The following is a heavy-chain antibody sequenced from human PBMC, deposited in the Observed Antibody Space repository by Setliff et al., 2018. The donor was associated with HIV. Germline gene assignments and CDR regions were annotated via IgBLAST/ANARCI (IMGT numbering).Heavy chain of an antibody. V-gene: IGHV1-18*01. Sequence: ASVKVSCKASGYSFSTYGISWVRQAPGQGLEWMGWISVYNGNTNYAQKLQGRVTMTTDTSTDTAYMELRSLRSDDTAVYHCARASTALTYYGMDVWGQGTTVTVSS. J-gene: IGHJ6*02. CDR3: ARASTALTYYGMDV. CDR1: GYSFSTYG. CDR2: ISVYNGNT.